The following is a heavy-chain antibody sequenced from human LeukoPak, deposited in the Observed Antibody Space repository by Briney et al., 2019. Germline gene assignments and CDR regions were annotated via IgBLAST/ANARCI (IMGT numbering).Heavy chain of an antibody. CDR3: ANTNSGYYPGTLDH. D-gene: IGHD5-12*01. CDR2: MNPNSGNT. CDR1: GYTFTSYD. V-gene: IGHV1-8*01. Sequence: ASVKVSCKASGYTFTSYDINWVRQATGQGLEWMGWMNPNSGNTGYAQKFQGRVTMTRNTSISTAYMELRSLRSDDTAVYYCANTNSGYYPGTLDHWGQGTLVTVSS. J-gene: IGHJ4*02.